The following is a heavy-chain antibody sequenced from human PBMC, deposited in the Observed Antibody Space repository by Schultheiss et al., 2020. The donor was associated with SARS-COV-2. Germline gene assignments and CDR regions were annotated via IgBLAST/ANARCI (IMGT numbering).Heavy chain of an antibody. D-gene: IGHD4-17*01. CDR3: AKGQSQRGYGDYVDWYFDL. Sequence: GGSLRLSCAASGFTFSSYWMHWVRQAPGKGLVWVARINDDGSGISYADSVKGRFTISRDNSKNTLYLQMNSLSAEDTAVYYCAKGQSQRGYGDYVDWYFDLWGRGTLVTVSS. J-gene: IGHJ2*01. CDR1: GFTFSSYW. V-gene: IGHV3-74*01. CDR2: INDDGSGI.